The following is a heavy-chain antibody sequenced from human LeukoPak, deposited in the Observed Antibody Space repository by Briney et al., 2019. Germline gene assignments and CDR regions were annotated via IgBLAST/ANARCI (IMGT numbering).Heavy chain of an antibody. CDR2: TYYRSKWYN. D-gene: IGHD6-19*01. CDR3: ARDRASLGAVAGTSGFDY. V-gene: IGHV6-1*01. Sequence: SQTLSLTCAISGDSVSSNSAAWNWIRQSPSRGLEWLGRTYYRSKWYNDYAVSVKSRITINPDTSKNQFSLQLNSVTPEDTAVYYCARDRASLGAVAGTSGFDYWGQGTLVTVSS. CDR1: GDSVSSNSAA. J-gene: IGHJ4*02.